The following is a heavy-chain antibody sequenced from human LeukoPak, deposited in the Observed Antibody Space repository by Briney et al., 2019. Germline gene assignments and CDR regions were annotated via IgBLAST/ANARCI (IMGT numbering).Heavy chain of an antibody. CDR3: ARSPTTLSPVAIGSWFDP. CDR1: GYTFLSYD. Sequence: ASVEVSCKTSGYTFLSYDISWVRQAPGQGLEWMGWMNPKSGNTGYSQKFQGRVAMTRDTSTNTAFLEISSLRFDDTAVYYCARSPTTLSPVAIGSWFDPWGQGTLVTVSS. D-gene: IGHD2-2*01. V-gene: IGHV1-8*01. CDR2: MNPKSGNT. J-gene: IGHJ5*02.